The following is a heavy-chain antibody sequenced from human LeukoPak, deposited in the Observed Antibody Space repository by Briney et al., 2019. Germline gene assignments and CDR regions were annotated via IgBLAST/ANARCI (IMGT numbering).Heavy chain of an antibody. CDR1: GFTFSDYY. CDR2: ISSSGSTI. D-gene: IGHD6-19*01. Sequence: GGSLRLSCAASGFTFSDYYMSWIRQAPGKGLEWVSYISSSGSTIYYADSVKGRFTISRDNAKNSLYLQMNSLRAEDTAVYYCARAQGHSSGSIWGHYYYYGMDVWGQGTTVTVSS. CDR3: ARAQGHSSGSIWGHYYYYGMDV. J-gene: IGHJ6*02. V-gene: IGHV3-11*01.